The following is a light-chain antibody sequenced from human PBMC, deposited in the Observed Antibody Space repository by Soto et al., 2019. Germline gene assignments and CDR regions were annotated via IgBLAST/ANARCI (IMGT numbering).Light chain of an antibody. V-gene: IGLV1-51*01. Sequence: QSVLTQPPLVSAAPGQKVTISCSGSSSNIGNNYVSWYQQLPGTAPKLLIYDNDKRPSGIPDRFSGSKSGTSATLGITGLQTGDEADYYCGTWDGSLNTQIFGGGTKVTVL. CDR1: SSNIGNNY. J-gene: IGLJ2*01. CDR2: DND. CDR3: GTWDGSLNTQI.